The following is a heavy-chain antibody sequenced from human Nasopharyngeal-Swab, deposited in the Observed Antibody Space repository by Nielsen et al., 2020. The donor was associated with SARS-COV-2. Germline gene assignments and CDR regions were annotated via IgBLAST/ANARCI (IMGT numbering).Heavy chain of an antibody. Sequence: SGPTLVKPTQTFTLTCTFSGFSLSTSGMRVSWIRQPPGKALEWLARIDWDDDKFYSTSLKTRLTIPKDTSKNRVVLTMTNMDPVDTATYYCARVDVDTSMTHWGQGTLVTVSS. V-gene: IGHV2-70*04. D-gene: IGHD5-18*01. CDR3: ARVDVDTSMTH. J-gene: IGHJ4*02. CDR2: IDWDDDK. CDR1: GFSLSTSGMR.